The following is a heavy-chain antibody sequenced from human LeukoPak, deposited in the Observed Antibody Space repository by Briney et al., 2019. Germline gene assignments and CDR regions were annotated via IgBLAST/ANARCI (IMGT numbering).Heavy chain of an antibody. D-gene: IGHD6-13*01. Sequence: GRSLRLSCAASGFTFSSYAMHWVRQAPGKGLEWVAVISYDGSNKYYADSVKGRFTISRDNSKNTLYLQMNSLRAEDTAVYYCATSIAAAAPYYYYYGMDVWGQGTTVTVSS. CDR3: ATSIAAAAPYYYYYGMDV. CDR1: GFTFSSYA. J-gene: IGHJ6*02. V-gene: IGHV3-30-3*01. CDR2: ISYDGSNK.